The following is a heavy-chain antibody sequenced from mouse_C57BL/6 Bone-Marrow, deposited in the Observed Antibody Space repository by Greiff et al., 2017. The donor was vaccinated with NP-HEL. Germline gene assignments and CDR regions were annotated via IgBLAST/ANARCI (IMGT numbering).Heavy chain of an antibody. V-gene: IGHV5-16*01. Sequence: EVHLVESEGGLVQPGSSMKLSCTTSGFTFSDYYMAWVRQVPEKGLDWVANINYDGSSTYYLDSLKGRFIISRDNAKNILYLQMSSLKSEDTATYYCAREGGLRRRTYAMDYWGQGTAVTVSA. CDR2: INYDGSST. D-gene: IGHD2-4*01. J-gene: IGHJ4*01. CDR3: AREGGLRRRTYAMDY. CDR1: GFTFSDYY.